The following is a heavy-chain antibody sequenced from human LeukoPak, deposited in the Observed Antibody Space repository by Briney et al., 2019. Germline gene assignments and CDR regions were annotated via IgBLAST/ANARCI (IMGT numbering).Heavy chain of an antibody. D-gene: IGHD3-10*01. CDR1: GFTFNIDA. J-gene: IGHJ4*02. CDR2: ISGSGGST. CDR3: AWGSGSHYNVISTPWNY. Sequence: SGGSLRLSCAASGFTFNIDAMSWVRQAPGKGLEWVSAISGSGGSTYYADSVKGRFTISRDNSKNTLYLQMNSLRAEDTAVYYCAWGSGSHYNVISTPWNYWGQGTLVTVSS. V-gene: IGHV3-23*01.